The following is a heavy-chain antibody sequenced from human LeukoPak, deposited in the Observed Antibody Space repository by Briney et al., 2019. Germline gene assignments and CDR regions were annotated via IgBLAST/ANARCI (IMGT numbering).Heavy chain of an antibody. CDR3: AKDGDFWSGYFDY. Sequence: GGSLRLSCAASGFTFGDYAMHWVRQAPGKGLEWVSGISWNSGSIGYADSVKGRFTISRDNAKNSLYLQMNSLRAEDMALYYCAKDGDFWSGYFDYWGQGTLVTVSS. V-gene: IGHV3-9*03. J-gene: IGHJ4*02. CDR2: ISWNSGSI. D-gene: IGHD3-3*01. CDR1: GFTFGDYA.